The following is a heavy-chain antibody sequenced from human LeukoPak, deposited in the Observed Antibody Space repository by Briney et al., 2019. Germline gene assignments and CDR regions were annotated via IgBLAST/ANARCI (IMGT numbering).Heavy chain of an antibody. CDR1: GGSISSSSYY. V-gene: IGHV4-39*01. Sequence: SETLSLTCTVSGGSISSSSYYWGWIRQPPGKGLEWIGSIYYSGSTYYNPSLKSRVTISVDTSKHQFSLKLSSVTATDTAVYYCARPFTKSSSGRDFEYWGQGTLVTVSS. CDR2: IYYSGST. D-gene: IGHD6-19*01. J-gene: IGHJ4*02. CDR3: ARPFTKSSSGRDFEY.